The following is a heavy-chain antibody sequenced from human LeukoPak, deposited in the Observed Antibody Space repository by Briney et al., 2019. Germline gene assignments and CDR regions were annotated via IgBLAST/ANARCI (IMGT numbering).Heavy chain of an antibody. CDR1: GFTFSSYW. J-gene: IGHJ4*02. D-gene: IGHD3-22*01. Sequence: GGSLRLSCAASGFTFSSYWMSWVRQAPGKGLEWVANIKQDGSEKYYADSVKGRFTISRDNAKNSLYLQMNSLRAEDTALYYCAKDIFPYYYDSSGYLGYWGQGTLVTVSS. CDR2: IKQDGSEK. CDR3: AKDIFPYYYDSSGYLGY. V-gene: IGHV3-7*03.